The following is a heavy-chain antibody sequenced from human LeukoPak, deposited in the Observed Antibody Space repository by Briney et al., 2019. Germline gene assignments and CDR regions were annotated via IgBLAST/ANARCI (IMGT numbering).Heavy chain of an antibody. D-gene: IGHD6-6*01. CDR2: IKQDGSEK. CDR1: GFTFSSYW. Sequence: SGGSLRLSCAASGFTFSSYWMSWVRQPPGKGLEWVANIKQDGSEKYHVDSVKGRFTISRDNSKNTLYLQMNSLRAEDTAVYSCARDKEQLVQMDYWGQGTLVTVSS. CDR3: ARDKEQLVQMDY. V-gene: IGHV3-7*01. J-gene: IGHJ4*02.